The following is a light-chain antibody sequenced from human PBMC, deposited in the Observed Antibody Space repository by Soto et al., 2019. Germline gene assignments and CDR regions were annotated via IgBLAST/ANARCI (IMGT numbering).Light chain of an antibody. V-gene: IGLV2-14*01. J-gene: IGLJ1*01. Sequence: QSVLTQPASVSGSPGQSITISCTGTSSDFVVYNYVSWYQQHPGKAPKLMIYGVSNRPSGVSNRFSGSKSGNTASLTISGLQAEDEADYYCSSHTTSSALQVFGSGTKVSVL. CDR3: SSHTTSSALQV. CDR1: SSDFVVYNY. CDR2: GVS.